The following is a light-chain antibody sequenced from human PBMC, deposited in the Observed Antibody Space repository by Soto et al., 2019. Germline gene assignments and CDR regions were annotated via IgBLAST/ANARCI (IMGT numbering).Light chain of an antibody. Sequence: EIVLTQSPATLSLSPGEGATLSCWASQSVDYYLSWFQQKPGQAPRLLIYNAYKRATGIPARFTGSGSGTEFTLTISSLEPEDFAVYYCQQRSSWPVTFGGGTKVEMK. J-gene: IGKJ4*01. V-gene: IGKV3-11*01. CDR1: QSVDYY. CDR2: NAY. CDR3: QQRSSWPVT.